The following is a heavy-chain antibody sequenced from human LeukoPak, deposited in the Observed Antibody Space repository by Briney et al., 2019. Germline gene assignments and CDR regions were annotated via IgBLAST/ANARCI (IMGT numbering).Heavy chain of an antibody. V-gene: IGHV4-59*08. CDR1: GGSVSSYY. J-gene: IGHJ4*02. D-gene: IGHD4-17*01. CDR2: IYYTGRT. CDR3: ARLTYGDYGYFDY. Sequence: SETLSLTCTVSGGSVSSYYWSWIRQPPGKGLEWIGYIYYTGRTNYSPSLKSRVTISVDTSKNQFSPKLKSAAATDTAVYFCARLTYGDYGYFDYWGQGTRVTVSS.